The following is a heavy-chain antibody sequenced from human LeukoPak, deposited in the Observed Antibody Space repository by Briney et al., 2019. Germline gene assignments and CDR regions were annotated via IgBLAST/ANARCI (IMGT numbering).Heavy chain of an antibody. CDR2: IIPLFDTT. CDR1: GGTFSSFA. D-gene: IGHD6-19*01. V-gene: IGHV1-69*06. CDR3: ASGVAVAGTYYYYGMDV. Sequence: SVKVSCKASGGTFSSFAVSWVRQAPGQGLEWTGGIIPLFDTTNHAQKFQGRVTISADKSTSTIYMEMSSLRSEDTAVYYCASGVAVAGTYYYYGMDVWGKGTTVTVSS. J-gene: IGHJ6*04.